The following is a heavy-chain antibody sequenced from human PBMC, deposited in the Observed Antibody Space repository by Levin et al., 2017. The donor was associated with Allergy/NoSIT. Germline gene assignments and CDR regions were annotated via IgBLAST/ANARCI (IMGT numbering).Heavy chain of an antibody. CDR2: ISSSGDTP. J-gene: IGHJ4*02. V-gene: IGHV3-23*01. D-gene: IGHD1-26*01. CDR3: ARNSLVGFVRGPFDY. CDR1: GFTFSSYA. Sequence: GGSLRLSCAASGFTFSSYAMNWVRQAPGKGLEWVSVISSSGDTPYYADSVKGRFTISRDNSKDTLYLQMNSQRADDTAVYYCARNSLVGFVRGPFDYWGQGILVTVSS.